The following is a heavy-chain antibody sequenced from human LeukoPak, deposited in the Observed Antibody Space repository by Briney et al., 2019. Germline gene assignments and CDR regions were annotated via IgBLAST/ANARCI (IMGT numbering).Heavy chain of an antibody. CDR2: ISSGRSTI. V-gene: IGHV3-48*01. D-gene: IGHD2-21*01. CDR1: GFTFSSFG. J-gene: IGHJ6*02. CDR3: ARHGEVPYGMDV. Sequence: GGSLRLSCAASGFTFSSFGMNWVRQAPGKGLEWVSYISSGRSTIYVADSVTGRFTISRGNAKNSLYLQMNSLRAEDTAVYYCARHGEVPYGMDVWGQGTTVTVSS.